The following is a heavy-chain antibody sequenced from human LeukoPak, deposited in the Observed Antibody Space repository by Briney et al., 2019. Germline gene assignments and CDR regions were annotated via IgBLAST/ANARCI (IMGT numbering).Heavy chain of an antibody. CDR1: GYTLTELS. Sequence: ASVKVSCKVSGYTLTELSMHWVRQAPGKGLEWMGGFDPEDGETIYAQKFQGRVTMTEDTSTDTAYMELSSLRSEDTAVYYCAREGSLRFLEWLENYYYYMDVWGKGTTVTVSS. CDR3: AREGSLRFLEWLENYYYYMDV. V-gene: IGHV1-24*01. CDR2: FDPEDGET. J-gene: IGHJ6*03. D-gene: IGHD3-3*01.